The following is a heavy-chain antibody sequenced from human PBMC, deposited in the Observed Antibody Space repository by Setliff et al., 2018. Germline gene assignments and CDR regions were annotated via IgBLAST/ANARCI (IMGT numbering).Heavy chain of an antibody. V-gene: IGHV4-59*01. CDR1: GGSISTYY. J-gene: IGHJ4*02. CDR2: VYYNGAA. CDR3: ARGGTFRYFDY. D-gene: IGHD5-12*01. Sequence: SETLSLTCTVSGGSISTYYWSWIRQPPGKRLEFIGYVYYNGAANYSPSLKSRVTITVDTSKNQFSLRLRSVTAADTAVYYCARGGTFRYFDYWGQGAPVTVSS.